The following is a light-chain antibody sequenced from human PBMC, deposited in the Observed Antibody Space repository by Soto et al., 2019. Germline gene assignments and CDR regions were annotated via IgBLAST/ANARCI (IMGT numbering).Light chain of an antibody. CDR3: QQNNTFLPIT. J-gene: IGKJ4*01. Sequence: DIQMTQSPSSVSASVGDRVTITCRASQGIINWLAWYQQQPVKAPKLLIYVASSLQSGLPSRFSGGRSGTHFPLISSCLQSEDFATYYCQQNNTFLPITFGVGTKVEI. V-gene: IGKV1-12*01. CDR2: VAS. CDR1: QGIINW.